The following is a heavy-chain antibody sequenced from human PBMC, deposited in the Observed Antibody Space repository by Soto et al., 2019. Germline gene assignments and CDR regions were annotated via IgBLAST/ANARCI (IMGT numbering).Heavy chain of an antibody. Sequence: GGSLRLSCAASGFTFSSYGMHWVRQAPGKGLEWVAVISYDGSNKYYADSVKGRFTISRDNSKNTLYLQMNSLRAEDTAVYYCAKTYRPVVVAATPVFRPQFDPWGQGTLVTVSS. CDR2: ISYDGSNK. J-gene: IGHJ5*02. V-gene: IGHV3-30*18. CDR1: GFTFSSYG. D-gene: IGHD2-15*01. CDR3: AKTYRPVVVAATPVFRPQFDP.